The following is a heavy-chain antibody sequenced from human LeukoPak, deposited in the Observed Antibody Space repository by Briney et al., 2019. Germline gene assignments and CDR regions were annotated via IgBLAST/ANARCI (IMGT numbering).Heavy chain of an antibody. Sequence: SETLSLTCAVYGGSFSGYYWSWIRQPPGKGLEWIGYIYYSGSTIYNPSLKSRVTISVDTSKNQFSLKLSSVTAADTAVYYCARDGDGYRAFDYWGQGTLVTVSS. D-gene: IGHD2-21*02. CDR2: IYYSGST. CDR3: ARDGDGYRAFDY. J-gene: IGHJ4*02. CDR1: GGSFSGYY. V-gene: IGHV4-59*01.